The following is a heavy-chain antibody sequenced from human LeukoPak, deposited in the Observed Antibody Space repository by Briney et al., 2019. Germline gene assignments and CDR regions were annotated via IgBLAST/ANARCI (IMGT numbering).Heavy chain of an antibody. D-gene: IGHD6-25*01. CDR3: ARAGGIRTAALDLDY. CDR1: GASISDYS. V-gene: IGHV4-59*01. CDR2: LYYSGSA. Sequence: SQTLSLTCTVSGASISDYSWSWIRQPPEKGLEWIGNLYYSGSANHNPSLKSRVTISSDTSKNQFSLKLTSVTAADTAVYYCARAGGIRTAALDLDYWGQGSLVTVSS. J-gene: IGHJ4*02.